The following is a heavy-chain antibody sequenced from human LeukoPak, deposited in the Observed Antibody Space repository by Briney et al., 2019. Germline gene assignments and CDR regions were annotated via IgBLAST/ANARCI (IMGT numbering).Heavy chain of an antibody. Sequence: PGGSLRLSCAASGFTFGSYSMNWVRQAPGKGLEWVSYISSSSSTIYYAGSVKGRFTISRDNAKNSLYLQMNSLRAEDTAVYYCAAGYCSSTSCYHPDYWGQGTLVTVSS. CDR1: GFTFGSYS. V-gene: IGHV3-48*01. D-gene: IGHD2-2*01. CDR3: AAGYCSSTSCYHPDY. CDR2: ISSSSSTI. J-gene: IGHJ4*02.